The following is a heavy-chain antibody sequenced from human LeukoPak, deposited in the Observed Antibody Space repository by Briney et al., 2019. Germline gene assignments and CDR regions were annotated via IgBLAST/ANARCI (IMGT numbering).Heavy chain of an antibody. CDR3: ARGRSYYGSGSYFDY. J-gene: IGHJ4*02. D-gene: IGHD3-10*01. CDR2: IIPIFGTA. V-gene: IGHV1-69*13. Sequence: GASVKVSCKASGFTFTSSAMQWVRQAPGQGLEWMGGIIPIFGTANYAQKFQGRVTITADESTSTAYMELSSLRSEDTAVYYCARGRSYYGSGSYFDYWGQGTLVTVSS. CDR1: GFTFTSSA.